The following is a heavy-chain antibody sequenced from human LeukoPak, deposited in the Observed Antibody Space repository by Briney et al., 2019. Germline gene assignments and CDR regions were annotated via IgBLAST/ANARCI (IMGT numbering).Heavy chain of an antibody. Sequence: PGESLKISCKGSGYSFTSYWIGWVRQMPGKGLEWMGIIYPGDSDTRYSPSFQGPVTISADKSISTAYLQWSSLKASDTAMYYCARREYYYDSSGYYYAGPDVWGQGTTVTVSS. V-gene: IGHV5-51*01. J-gene: IGHJ6*02. D-gene: IGHD3-22*01. CDR2: IYPGDSDT. CDR1: GYSFTSYW. CDR3: ARREYYYDSSGYYYAGPDV.